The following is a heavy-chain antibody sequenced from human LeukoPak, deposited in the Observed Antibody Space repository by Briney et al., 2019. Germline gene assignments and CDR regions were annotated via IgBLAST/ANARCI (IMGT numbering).Heavy chain of an antibody. J-gene: IGHJ4*02. CDR3: AKMGSGWYSGNY. V-gene: IGHV4-4*07. CDR1: GGSMTNYY. Sequence: SETLSLTCTVSGGSMTNYYWSRIRQPAGKGLEWIGRIFSSGNINYNPSLKSRVTMSIDTSKNQFSLKLNSVTAADTAVYYCAKMGSGWYSGNYWGQGTLVTVSS. D-gene: IGHD6-19*01. CDR2: IFSSGNI.